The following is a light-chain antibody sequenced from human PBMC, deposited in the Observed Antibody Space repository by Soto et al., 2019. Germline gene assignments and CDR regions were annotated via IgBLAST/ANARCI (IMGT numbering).Light chain of an antibody. J-gene: IGKJ4*01. Sequence: DIQLTQSPSFLSASVGDRVTITCRASQGITSYLAWYQQKPGKAPKLLIYAASTLQSGVPSRFSGSGSGTEFALTISNLQPEDFATYYCQQFNSYPLTFGGGTKVEIK. CDR2: AAS. V-gene: IGKV1-9*01. CDR1: QGITSY. CDR3: QQFNSYPLT.